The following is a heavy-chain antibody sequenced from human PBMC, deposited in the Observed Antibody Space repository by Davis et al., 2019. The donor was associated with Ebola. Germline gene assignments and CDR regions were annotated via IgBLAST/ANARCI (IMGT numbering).Heavy chain of an antibody. V-gene: IGHV6-1*01. Sequence: SQTLSLTCAISGDSVSSNSAAWNWIRQSPSRGLEWLGRTYYRSKWSNDYAISVKSRITINPDTSNNQFSLQLDSVTPEDTALYYCARAREGGWYFDLWGRGTLVTASS. CDR1: GDSVSSNSAA. J-gene: IGHJ2*01. D-gene: IGHD3-16*01. CDR3: ARAREGGWYFDL. CDR2: TYYRSKWSN.